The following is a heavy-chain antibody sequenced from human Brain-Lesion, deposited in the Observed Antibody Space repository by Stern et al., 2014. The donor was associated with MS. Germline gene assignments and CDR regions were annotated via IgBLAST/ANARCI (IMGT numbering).Heavy chain of an antibody. CDR2: LYYNGRA. J-gene: IGHJ4*02. Sequence: QVQLEESGPGLVKPSQTLPLTCTVSGRSINSGGYYWSWIRQHPGKGLEWIGYLYYNGRAYYDPSLKSRLSMSIDTSKNQFSLNLNSVTAADTAVYYCARGARYSDSSGYYFYFDYWGQGTLVTVSS. V-gene: IGHV4-31*03. CDR3: ARGARYSDSSGYYFYFDY. CDR1: GRSINSGGYY. D-gene: IGHD3-22*01.